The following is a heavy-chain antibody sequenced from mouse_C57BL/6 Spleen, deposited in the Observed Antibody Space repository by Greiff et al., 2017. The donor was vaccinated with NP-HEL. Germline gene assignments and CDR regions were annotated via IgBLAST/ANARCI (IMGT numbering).Heavy chain of an antibody. CDR1: GYTFTSYW. Sequence: VQLQQPGAELVRPGSSVKLSCKASGYTFTSYWMHWVKQRPIQGLEWIGNIDPSDSETNYNQKFKGKATLTVDKSSSTAYMQLSSLTSEEYAVDYCARSYGSYGAMDYWGQGTSVTVSS. V-gene: IGHV1-52*01. D-gene: IGHD2-10*02. J-gene: IGHJ4*01. CDR2: IDPSDSET. CDR3: ARSYGSYGAMDY.